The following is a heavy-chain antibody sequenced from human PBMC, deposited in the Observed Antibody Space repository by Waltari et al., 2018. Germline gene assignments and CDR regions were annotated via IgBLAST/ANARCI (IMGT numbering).Heavy chain of an antibody. CDR1: GFTFSTYS. CDR2: ISSYSSTI. CDR3: ARPSGELSLCRPLDY. Sequence: EVQLVESGGGLGQPGGSLRLSCADSGFTFSTYSMNWVRQAPGKGLEWISYISSYSSTIYYADSVKGRFTTSRDNAKNSLYLQMNSLRAEDTAVYYCARPSGELSLCRPLDYWGQGTLVTVSS. J-gene: IGHJ4*02. V-gene: IGHV3-48*04. D-gene: IGHD3-16*02.